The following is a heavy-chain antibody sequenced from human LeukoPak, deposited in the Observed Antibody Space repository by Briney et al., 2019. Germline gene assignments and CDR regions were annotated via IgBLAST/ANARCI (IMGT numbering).Heavy chain of an antibody. Sequence: SETPSLTCTVSGYSISSGYYWGWIRQPPGKGLEWIGSIYHSGSTYYNPSLKSRVTISVDTSKNQFSLKLSSVTAADTAVYYCAREGVAAPNWFDPRGPGNPGHRLL. CDR2: IYHSGST. CDR3: AREGVAAPNWFDP. CDR1: GYSISSGYY. J-gene: IGHJ5*02. V-gene: IGHV4-38-2*02. D-gene: IGHD6-13*01.